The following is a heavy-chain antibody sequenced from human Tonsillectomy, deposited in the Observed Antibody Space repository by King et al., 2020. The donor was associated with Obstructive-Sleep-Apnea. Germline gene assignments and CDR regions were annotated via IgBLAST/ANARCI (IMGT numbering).Heavy chain of an antibody. V-gene: IGHV1-24*01. CDR1: GYTLTELS. D-gene: IGHD1-1*01. CDR3: ATDQGTDFKPHKRTLAWYFDL. J-gene: IGHJ2*01. CDR2: FDPEDGET. Sequence: QLVQSGAEVKKPGASVKVSCKVSGYTLTELSMHWVRQAPGKGLEWMGGFDPEDGETIYAQKFQGRVTMTEDTSTDTAYMELSSLRSEDTAVYYCATDQGTDFKPHKRTLAWYFDLWGRGTLVTVSS.